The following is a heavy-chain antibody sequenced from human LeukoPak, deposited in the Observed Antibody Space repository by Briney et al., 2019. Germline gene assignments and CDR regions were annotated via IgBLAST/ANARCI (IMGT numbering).Heavy chain of an antibody. Sequence: GASVKVSCKASGYTFTGYYMHWVRQAPGQGLEWMGWINPNSGGTNYAQKFQGWVTMTRYTSISTAYMELSRLRSDDTAVYYCARGVASGYVAYCGGDCYVRFDPWGQGTLVTVSS. V-gene: IGHV1-2*04. CDR2: INPNSGGT. CDR3: ARGVASGYVAYCGGDCYVRFDP. J-gene: IGHJ5*02. CDR1: GYTFTGYY. D-gene: IGHD2-21*02.